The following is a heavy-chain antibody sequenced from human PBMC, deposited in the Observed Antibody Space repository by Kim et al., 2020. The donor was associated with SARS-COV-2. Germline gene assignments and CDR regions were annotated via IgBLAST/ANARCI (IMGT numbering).Heavy chain of an antibody. V-gene: IGHV4-39*01. CDR3: ARHIVATIWAIDY. Sequence: YTPPLQSRFTISVDTSENLCSLKLSSVTAATTAVYYCARHIVATIWAIDYWGQGTLVTVSS. J-gene: IGHJ4*02. D-gene: IGHD5-12*01.